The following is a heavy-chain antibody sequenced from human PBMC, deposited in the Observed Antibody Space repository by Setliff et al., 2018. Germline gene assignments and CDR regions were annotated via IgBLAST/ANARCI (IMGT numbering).Heavy chain of an antibody. CDR3: AREVVGAPSTFDI. D-gene: IGHD1-26*01. J-gene: IGHJ3*02. Sequence: QAGGSLRLSCAASGFTFSSYWMSWVRQAPGKGLEWVSYISSSGNTIYYADSVKGRFTISRDNARDSLFLQMSSLRAEDTAVYYCAREVVGAPSTFDIWGQGTMVTVSS. CDR1: GFTFSSYW. V-gene: IGHV3-48*04. CDR2: ISSSGNTI.